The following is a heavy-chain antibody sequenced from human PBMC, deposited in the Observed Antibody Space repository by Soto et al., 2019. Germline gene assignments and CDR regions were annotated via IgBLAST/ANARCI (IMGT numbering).Heavy chain of an antibody. CDR3: ARLECSSSWKYYYYYGMDV. J-gene: IGHJ6*02. D-gene: IGHD6-13*01. Sequence: SETLSLTCAVYGGSFSGYYWSWIRQPPGKGLEWIGEINHSGSTNYNPSLKSRVTISVDTSKNQFSLKLSSVTAADTAVYYCARLECSSSWKYYYYYGMDVWGQGTTVT. CDR1: GGSFSGYY. V-gene: IGHV4-34*01. CDR2: INHSGST.